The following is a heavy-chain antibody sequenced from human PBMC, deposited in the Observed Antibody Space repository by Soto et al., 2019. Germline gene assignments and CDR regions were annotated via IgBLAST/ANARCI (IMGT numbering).Heavy chain of an antibody. CDR1: GFTFRPYW. D-gene: IGHD3-9*01. J-gene: IGHJ5*02. V-gene: IGHV3-74*01. Sequence: LVQSGGGSVQPGGSLRLSCVGSGFTFRPYWMHWVRQRPGRGLEWVSLINHDGTTTIYADPVRGRFSISRGNDRSTVYLQMNSLTAEDTAVYYCVREVCVFDGCFSRGWFDPWGQGTLVTVSS. CDR3: VREVCVFDGCFSRGWFDP. CDR2: INHDGTTT.